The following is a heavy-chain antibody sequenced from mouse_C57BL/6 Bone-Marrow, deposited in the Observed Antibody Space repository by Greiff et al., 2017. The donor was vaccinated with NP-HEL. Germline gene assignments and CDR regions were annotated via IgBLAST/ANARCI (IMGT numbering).Heavy chain of an antibody. J-gene: IGHJ4*01. CDR3: ARDAGGNPPMDY. CDR1: GFTFSDFY. CDR2: SRNKANDYTT. D-gene: IGHD2-1*01. V-gene: IGHV7-1*01. Sequence: EVMLVESGGGLVQSGRSLRLSCATSGFTFSDFYMEWVRQAPGKGLEWIAASRNKANDYTTEYSASVKGRFIVSRDTSQSILYLQMNALRAEDTAIYYCARDAGGNPPMDYWGQGTSVTVSS.